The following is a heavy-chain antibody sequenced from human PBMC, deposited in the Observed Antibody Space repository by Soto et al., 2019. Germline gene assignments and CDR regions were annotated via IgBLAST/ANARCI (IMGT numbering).Heavy chain of an antibody. V-gene: IGHV3-48*02. J-gene: IGHJ3*02. CDR2: ISSSSSTI. Sequence: EVQLVESGGGLVQPGGSLRLSCAASGFTFSSYSMNWVRQAPGKGLEWVSYISSSSSTIYYADSVKGRFTISRDNAKHSLYLQMNSLRDEDTAVYYCASRLAYCGGDCYPDAFDIWGQGTMVTVSS. CDR1: GFTFSSYS. D-gene: IGHD2-21*02. CDR3: ASRLAYCGGDCYPDAFDI.